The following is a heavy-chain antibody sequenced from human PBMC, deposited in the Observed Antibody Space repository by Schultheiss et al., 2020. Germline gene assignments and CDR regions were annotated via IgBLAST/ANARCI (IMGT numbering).Heavy chain of an antibody. D-gene: IGHD1-26*01. CDR2: IIPIFGTA. CDR1: GYTFSSYA. J-gene: IGHJ4*02. V-gene: IGHV1-69*13. CDR3: ARVSVVGATVGFFDY. Sequence: SVKVSCKASGYTFSSYAISWVRQAPGQGLEWMGGIIPIFGTANYAQKFQGRVTITADESTSTAYMELSSLRSEDTAVYYCARVSVVGATVGFFDYWGQGTLVTVAS.